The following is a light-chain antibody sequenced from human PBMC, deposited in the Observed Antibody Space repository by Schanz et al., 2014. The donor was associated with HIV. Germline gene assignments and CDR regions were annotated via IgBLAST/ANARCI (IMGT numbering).Light chain of an antibody. CDR1: SRDIGGWNY. CDR2: DVT. V-gene: IGLV2-14*03. J-gene: IGLJ3*02. CDR3: CSYTGSGTLWV. Sequence: QSALTQPASVSGSPGQSITISCTGTSRDIGGWNYVSWYQQPPGKAPKLMIYDVTNRPSGVSNRFSASKSGNTASLTISGLQAEDEADYYCCSYTGSGTLWVFGGGTKVTVL.